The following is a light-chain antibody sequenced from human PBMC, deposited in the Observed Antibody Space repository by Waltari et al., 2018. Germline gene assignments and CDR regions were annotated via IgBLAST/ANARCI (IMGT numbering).Light chain of an antibody. CDR1: SLRSYY. Sequence: SSELTQDPAVSVALGQTVRITCQGDSLRSYYASWYQQKPGQARVLVSYGKNNRPSGIPDRFSGSSSGNTASLTITGAQAEDEADYYCNSRDSSGTVFGGGTKLTVL. J-gene: IGLJ2*01. V-gene: IGLV3-19*01. CDR2: GKN. CDR3: NSRDSSGTV.